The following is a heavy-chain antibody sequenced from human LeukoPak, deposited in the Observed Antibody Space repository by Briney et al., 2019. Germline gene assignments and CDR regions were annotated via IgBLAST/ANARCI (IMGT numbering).Heavy chain of an antibody. Sequence: PSETLSLTCAVYGGSFSDYFWSWIRQPPGKGLEWIGEISHSGSTTYNPSLRSRVTISGDTSKKQLSLKLSSVTAADTAVYYCVTYYYGSSAPKRNYWGQGILVTVSS. V-gene: IGHV4-34*01. D-gene: IGHD3-22*01. CDR1: GGSFSDYF. CDR2: ISHSGST. CDR3: VTYYYGSSAPKRNY. J-gene: IGHJ4*02.